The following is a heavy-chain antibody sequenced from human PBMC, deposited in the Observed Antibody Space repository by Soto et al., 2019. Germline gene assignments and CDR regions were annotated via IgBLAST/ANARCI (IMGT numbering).Heavy chain of an antibody. Sequence: EVQLLESGGGLVQPGGSLRLSCAASGFTFSSYAMSWVRQAPGKGLEWVSAISGSGGSTYYADSVTGRFTISRDNSKNTLYLKMNGLRAEDTAVYYCAKDRQLWPRVFAYWGQGTLVTVSS. D-gene: IGHD5-18*01. CDR2: ISGSGGST. CDR1: GFTFSSYA. V-gene: IGHV3-23*01. J-gene: IGHJ4*02. CDR3: AKDRQLWPRVFAY.